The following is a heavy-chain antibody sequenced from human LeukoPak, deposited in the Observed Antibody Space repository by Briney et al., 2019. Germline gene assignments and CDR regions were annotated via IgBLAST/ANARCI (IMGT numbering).Heavy chain of an antibody. D-gene: IGHD1-1*01. Sequence: GGSLRLSCAASGFTFSSYSRNWVRQAPGKGLGWVSSISSSSSYIYYADSVKGRFTISRDNAKNSLYPQMNSRRAEDTSVYYCARDFLLSATGLFDYWGQGTPRTVSS. CDR2: ISSSSSYI. CDR1: GFTFSSYS. J-gene: IGHJ4*02. CDR3: ARDFLLSATGLFDY. V-gene: IGHV3-21*01.